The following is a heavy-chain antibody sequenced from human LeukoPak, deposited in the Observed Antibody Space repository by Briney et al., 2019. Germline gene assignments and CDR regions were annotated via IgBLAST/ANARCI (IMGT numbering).Heavy chain of an antibody. Sequence: PSETLSLTCTVSGGSISSYYWNWIRQPAGKGLEWIGRICTSGSTDYNPSLKSRVTMSVDTSKNQFSLKLSSVTAADTAVYYCAREGYCSSTSCYSNAFDIWGQGTMVTVSS. CDR3: AREGYCSSTSCYSNAFDI. J-gene: IGHJ3*02. CDR2: ICTSGST. CDR1: GGSISSYY. V-gene: IGHV4-4*07. D-gene: IGHD2-2*01.